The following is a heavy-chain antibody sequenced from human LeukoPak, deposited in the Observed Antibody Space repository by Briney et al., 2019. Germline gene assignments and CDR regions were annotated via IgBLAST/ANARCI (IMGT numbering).Heavy chain of an antibody. CDR1: GFTFSEYA. CDR3: AKDYVGRDGGYDALDV. J-gene: IGHJ3*01. V-gene: IGHV3-23*01. Sequence: PGGSLRLSCAASGFTFSEYAMNWVRQAPGKGLEWVSHITGGGERTYFADSVKGRFTMSRDNSKNTLYLQMSSLRATDTSVCDCAKDYVGRDGGYDALDVR. CDR2: ITGGGERT. D-gene: IGHD5-24*01.